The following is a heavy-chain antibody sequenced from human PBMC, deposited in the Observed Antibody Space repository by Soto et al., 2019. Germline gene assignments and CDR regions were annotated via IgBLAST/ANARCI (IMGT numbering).Heavy chain of an antibody. D-gene: IGHD2-15*01. J-gene: IGHJ4*02. CDR1: GFTFSSYG. Sequence: QVQLVESGGGVVQPGRSLRLSCAASGFTFSSYGMHWVRQAPGKGLEWVAVISYDGSNKYYADSVKGRFTISRDNSKNTMYLQMKSLRAEDTAVYYCATKTHLVVVVAATAFDYWGQGTLVTVSS. CDR2: ISYDGSNK. V-gene: IGHV3-30*03. CDR3: ATKTHLVVVVAATAFDY.